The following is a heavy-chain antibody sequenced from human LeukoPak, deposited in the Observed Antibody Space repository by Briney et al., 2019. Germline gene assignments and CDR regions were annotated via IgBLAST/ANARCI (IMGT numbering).Heavy chain of an antibody. CDR2: ISYDGINK. D-gene: IGHD6-19*01. CDR1: GFTFSSYA. J-gene: IGHJ4*02. CDR3: ARARGSGWIWGFDY. V-gene: IGHV3-30-3*01. Sequence: GGSLRLSCAASGFTFSSYAMTWVRQAPGKGLEWVALISYDGINKYYADSVKGRFTISRDNSKNTLSLQMNSLRVEDTAVYYCARARGSGWIWGFDYWGQGTLVTVSS.